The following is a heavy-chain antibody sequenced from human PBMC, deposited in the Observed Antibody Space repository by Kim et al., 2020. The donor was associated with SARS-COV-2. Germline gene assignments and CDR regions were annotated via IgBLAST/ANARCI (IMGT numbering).Heavy chain of an antibody. Sequence: NPSLKSRVTISVDTSKNQFSLKLSSVTAADTAVYYCARGTLAVAGTQIDYWGQGTLVTVSS. J-gene: IGHJ4*02. D-gene: IGHD6-19*01. V-gene: IGHV4-4*09. CDR3: ARGTLAVAGTQIDY.